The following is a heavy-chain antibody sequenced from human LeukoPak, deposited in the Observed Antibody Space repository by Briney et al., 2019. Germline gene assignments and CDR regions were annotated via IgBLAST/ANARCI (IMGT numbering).Heavy chain of an antibody. D-gene: IGHD1-26*01. J-gene: IGHJ1*01. Sequence: GGSLRLSCAASRFTFSDYYLTWIRQAPGKGLEWVSYISSSSSDTNYADSVRGRFTISRDNANKSLYLQMNSLRDEDTAVYYCARVGATWYFQHWGQGALVTVSS. CDR2: ISSSSSDT. CDR1: RFTFSDYY. V-gene: IGHV3-11*06. CDR3: ARVGATWYFQH.